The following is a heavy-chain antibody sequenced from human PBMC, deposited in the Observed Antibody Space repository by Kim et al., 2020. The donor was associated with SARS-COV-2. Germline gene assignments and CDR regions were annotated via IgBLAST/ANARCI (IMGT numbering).Heavy chain of an antibody. V-gene: IGHV4-38-2*02. D-gene: IGHD3-3*01. J-gene: IGHJ4*02. CDR3: ARGVGGAYDFWSGYYTGDYFDY. CDR1: GYSISSGYY. CDR2: IYHSGST. Sequence: SETLSLTCTVSGYSISSGYYWGWIRQPPGKGLEWIGSIYHSGSTYYNPSLKSRVTISVDTSKNQFSLKLSSVTAADTAVYYCARGVGGAYDFWSGYYTGDYFDYWGQGTLVTVSS.